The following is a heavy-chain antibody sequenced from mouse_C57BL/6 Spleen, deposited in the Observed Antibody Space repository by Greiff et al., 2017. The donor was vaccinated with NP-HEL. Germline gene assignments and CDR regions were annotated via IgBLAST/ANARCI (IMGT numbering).Heavy chain of an antibody. CDR3: ARPDSSGYAWFAY. V-gene: IGHV5-12*01. CDR2: ISNGGGST. J-gene: IGHJ3*01. CDR1: GFTFSDYY. Sequence: EVMLVESGGGLVQPGGSLKLSCAASGFTFSDYYMYWVRQTPEKRLEWVAYISNGGGSTYYPDTVKGRFTISSDNAKNPLYLQMSRLKSEDTAMYYCARPDSSGYAWFAYWGQGTLVTVSA. D-gene: IGHD3-2*02.